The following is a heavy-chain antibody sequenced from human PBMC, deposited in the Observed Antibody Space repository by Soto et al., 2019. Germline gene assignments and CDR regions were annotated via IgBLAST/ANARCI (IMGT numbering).Heavy chain of an antibody. Sequence: ASVKVSCKASGYTFTSYGISWVRQAPGQGLEWMGWISAYNGNTNYAQKLQGRVTMTTDTSTSTAYMELRSLRSDDTAVYYCARSKGALTTVTTYLDYWGQGTLVTVSS. V-gene: IGHV1-18*01. CDR3: ARSKGALTTVTTYLDY. CDR2: ISAYNGNT. J-gene: IGHJ4*02. CDR1: GYTFTSYG. D-gene: IGHD4-17*01.